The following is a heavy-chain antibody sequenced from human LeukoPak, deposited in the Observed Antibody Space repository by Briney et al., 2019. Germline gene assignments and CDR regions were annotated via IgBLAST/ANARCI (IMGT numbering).Heavy chain of an antibody. CDR1: GFSVSSNY. D-gene: IGHD5-18*01. V-gene: IGHV3-53*01. Sequence: GGSLRLSCAASGFSVSSNYMSWVRQAPGKGLEWVSVIYSDGSTYYADSVKGRFTISRDNSKNTLYLQMNSLRAEDTAVYSCARGLGYSYGYGIDYWGQGTLVIASS. CDR2: IYSDGST. J-gene: IGHJ4*02. CDR3: ARGLGYSYGYGIDY.